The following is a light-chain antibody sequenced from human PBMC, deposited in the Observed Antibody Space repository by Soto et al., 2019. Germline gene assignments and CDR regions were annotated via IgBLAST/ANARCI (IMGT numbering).Light chain of an antibody. Sequence: EVVMTQSPATLSVSPGEGATLSCRASQSVSSSYLAWYQQKPGQAPRLLIYGASSRATGIPDRFSGSGSGTDFTLTISILEPEDFAVYYCQQYGSSPLTFGAGTKVEIK. J-gene: IGKJ4*01. CDR2: GAS. CDR3: QQYGSSPLT. CDR1: QSVSSSY. V-gene: IGKV3-20*01.